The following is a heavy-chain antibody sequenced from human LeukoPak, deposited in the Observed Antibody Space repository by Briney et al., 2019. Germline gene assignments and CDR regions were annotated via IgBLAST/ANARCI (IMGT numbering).Heavy chain of an antibody. J-gene: IGHJ4*02. CDR2: IYDSGST. V-gene: IGHV4-59*01. CDR3: ARSSSGWYGLADY. CDR1: GGSISNYY. D-gene: IGHD6-19*01. Sequence: PSETLSLTCTVSGGSISNYYWSWIRQPPGKGLEWIGYIYDSGSTNYNPSLKGRVTLSVDTSKNQFSLKVRSVTAADTAVYYCARSSSGWYGLADYWGQGTLVTVSS.